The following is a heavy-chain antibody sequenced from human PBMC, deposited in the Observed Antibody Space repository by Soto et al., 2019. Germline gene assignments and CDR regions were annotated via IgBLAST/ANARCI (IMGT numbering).Heavy chain of an antibody. CDR2: ISYDGSNK. CDR3: YGSGSYYLENPLDY. J-gene: IGHJ4*02. CDR1: GFTFSSYA. Sequence: PGGSLRLSCAASGFTFSSYAMHWVRQAPGKGLEWVAVISYDGSNKYYADSVKGRFTISRDNSKNTLYLQMNSLRAEDTAVYYCYGSGSYYLENPLDYWGQGTLVTAPQ. D-gene: IGHD3-10*01. V-gene: IGHV3-30-3*01.